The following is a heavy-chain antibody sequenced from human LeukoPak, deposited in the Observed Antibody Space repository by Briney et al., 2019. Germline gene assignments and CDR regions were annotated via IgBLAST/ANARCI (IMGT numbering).Heavy chain of an antibody. CDR2: IRQDGRET. CDR1: GYPFVNNW. J-gene: IGHJ4*02. D-gene: IGHD1-26*01. Sequence: GGSLRLSCAASGYPFVNNWMTWVRQAPGKGLEWVATIRQDGRETYYVDSVKGRFSISRHNSKNTLYLQMNSLRAKDTAVYYCARESGSYHYFDYWGQGTLVTVSS. V-gene: IGHV3-7*05. CDR3: ARESGSYHYFDY.